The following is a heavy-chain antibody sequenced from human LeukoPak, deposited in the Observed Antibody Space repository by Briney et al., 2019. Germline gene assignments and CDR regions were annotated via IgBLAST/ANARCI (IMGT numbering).Heavy chain of an antibody. V-gene: IGHV1-69*01. J-gene: IGHJ4*02. D-gene: IGHD3-10*01. CDR3: ARSNSTDVLLWFGELYLGDY. CDR1: GGTFSSYA. Sequence: GSSVKVSCKASGGTFSSYAISWVRQAPGQGLEWMGGIIPIFGTASYAQKFQGRVTITADESTSTAYMELSSLRSEDTAVYYCARSNSTDVLLWFGELYLGDYWGQGTLVTVSS. CDR2: IIPIFGTA.